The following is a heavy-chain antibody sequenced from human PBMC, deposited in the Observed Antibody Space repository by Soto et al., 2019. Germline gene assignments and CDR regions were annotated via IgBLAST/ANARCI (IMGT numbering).Heavy chain of an antibody. D-gene: IGHD6-13*01. V-gene: IGHV5-51*01. CDR1: GYDFTHYW. CDR3: ARVRAPRRQLISMSFHL. Sequence: GESLKISCKSSGYDFTHYWIAWVRQTPGRGLEWMGMIYPGDSDIRYNPSFRGRVTISVDKSITSAFVQWGSLKAADSATYYCARVRAPRRQLISMSFHLWGLGTLVTVSS. J-gene: IGHJ4*03. CDR2: IYPGDSDI.